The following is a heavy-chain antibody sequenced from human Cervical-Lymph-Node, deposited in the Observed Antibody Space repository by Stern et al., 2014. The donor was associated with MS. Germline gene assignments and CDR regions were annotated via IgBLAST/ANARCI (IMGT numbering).Heavy chain of an antibody. CDR3: AREEQQLVHGNWFDP. V-gene: IGHV4-38-2*02. CDR1: GYSISSGYY. J-gene: IGHJ5*02. Sequence: VQLQESGPGLVKPSETLSLTCTVSGYSISSGYYWGCIRQPPGKGLEWIGTIYHSGSTYYNPSLKSRVTISVDTSKNQLSLKLSSATAADTAVYYCAREEQQLVHGNWFDPWGQGTLVTVSS. CDR2: IYHSGST. D-gene: IGHD6-13*01.